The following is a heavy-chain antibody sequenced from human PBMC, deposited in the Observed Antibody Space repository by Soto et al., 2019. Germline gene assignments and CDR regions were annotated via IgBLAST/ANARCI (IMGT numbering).Heavy chain of an antibody. D-gene: IGHD2-15*01. J-gene: IGHJ4*02. CDR3: AKVRLLRPYYFDY. CDR2: VSYLGSEK. CDR1: GFTFKNHG. Sequence: ESGGGVVQPGNSLRLSCAASGFTFKNHGIHWVRQGPGKGLEWVALVSYLGSEKYYIDSVKGRFSVSRDNSKNTVYLQMNSLRPEDTAVYYCAKVRLLRPYYFDYWGQGTRVTVSS. V-gene: IGHV3-30*18.